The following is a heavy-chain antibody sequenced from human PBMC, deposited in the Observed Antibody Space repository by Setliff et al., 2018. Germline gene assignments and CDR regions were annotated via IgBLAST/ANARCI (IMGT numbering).Heavy chain of an antibody. V-gene: IGHV3-48*04. D-gene: IGHD3-10*01. CDR1: GFTFSSYS. CDR2: ISADGITT. Sequence: PGGSLRLSCAASGFTFSSYSMNWVRQAPGKGLEWVARISADGITTAYADSVQGRFSISRDNGRNILYLQMSSLRAEDTGVYYCAKDLGVNFGELIAWGQGTLVTVSS. J-gene: IGHJ5*02. CDR3: AKDLGVNFGELIA.